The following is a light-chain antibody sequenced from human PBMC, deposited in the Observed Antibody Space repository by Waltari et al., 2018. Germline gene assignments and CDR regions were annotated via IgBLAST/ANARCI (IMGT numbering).Light chain of an antibody. V-gene: IGKV3-11*01. J-gene: IGKJ4*01. CDR3: QQRHNWPLT. CDR1: QSVRVY. CDR2: DTS. Sequence: EIVLTQSPATLSLSPGERATLSCRASQSVRVYLACYQQKPGQAPRLLIYDTSNRASGTPDRFSGSGSGTDFSFSISSLEPEDFAVYYCQQRHNWPLTFGGGTKVEIK.